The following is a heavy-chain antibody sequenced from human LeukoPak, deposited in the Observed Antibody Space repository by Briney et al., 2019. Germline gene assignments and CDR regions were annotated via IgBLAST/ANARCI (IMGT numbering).Heavy chain of an antibody. Sequence: GASVKVSCKASGYTFTSYGISWVRQAPGQGLEWMGWISAYNGNTNYAQKLQGRVTMTTDTSTSTAYMELRSLRSDDTAVCYCARDWYRIAAAGGGYYFDYWGQGTLVTVSS. D-gene: IGHD6-13*01. J-gene: IGHJ4*02. CDR1: GYTFTSYG. V-gene: IGHV1-18*04. CDR2: ISAYNGNT. CDR3: ARDWYRIAAAGGGYYFDY.